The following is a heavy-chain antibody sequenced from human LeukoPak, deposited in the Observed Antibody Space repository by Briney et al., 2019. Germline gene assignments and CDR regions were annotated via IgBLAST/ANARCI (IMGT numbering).Heavy chain of an antibody. D-gene: IGHD5-18*01. Sequence: GRSLRLSCAASGFTFSSHGMYWVRQAPGKGLEWVAVIWYDGSNKYYGDSVKGRFTISRDNSENTVYLQMKSLRADDTAVYYCAKEAGYNYGSYFDYWGQGTLVTVSS. V-gene: IGHV3-33*06. CDR1: GFTFSSHG. J-gene: IGHJ4*02. CDR3: AKEAGYNYGSYFDY. CDR2: IWYDGSNK.